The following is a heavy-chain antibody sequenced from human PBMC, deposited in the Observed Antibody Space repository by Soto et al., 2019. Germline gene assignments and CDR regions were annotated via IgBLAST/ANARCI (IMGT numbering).Heavy chain of an antibody. CDR2: IIPILGIA. Sequence: QVQLVQSGAEVKKPGSSVKVSCKASGGTFSSYTISWVRQAPGQGLEWMGRIIPILGIANYAQKFQGRVTITADKSTSTAYMELSSLRSEDTAVYYCARASYDILTVYYTGYYFDYWGQGTLVTVSS. D-gene: IGHD3-9*01. CDR1: GGTFSSYT. CDR3: ARASYDILTVYYTGYYFDY. J-gene: IGHJ4*02. V-gene: IGHV1-69*02.